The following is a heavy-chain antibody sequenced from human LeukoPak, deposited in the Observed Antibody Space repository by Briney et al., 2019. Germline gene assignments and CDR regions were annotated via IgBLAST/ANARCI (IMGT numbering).Heavy chain of an antibody. Sequence: KPSETLSLTCTVSGGSISSYYWSWIRQPPGKGLEWIGYIYYSGSTNYNPSLKSRVTISVDTSKNQFSLKLSSVTAADTAVYYCARVTAGSGKYAFDIWGQGTMVTVSS. V-gene: IGHV4-59*01. J-gene: IGHJ3*02. CDR2: IYYSGST. CDR1: GGSISSYY. CDR3: ARVTAGSGKYAFDI. D-gene: IGHD3-10*01.